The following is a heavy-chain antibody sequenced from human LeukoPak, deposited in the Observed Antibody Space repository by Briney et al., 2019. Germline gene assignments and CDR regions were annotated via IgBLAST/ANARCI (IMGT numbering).Heavy chain of an antibody. V-gene: IGHV3-23*01. D-gene: IGHD4-23*01. Sequence: GGSLRLSCAASGFTFSSYAMSWVRQAPGKGLEWVSAISGSDGSTYYADSVKGRFTISRDNSKNTLYLQMNSLRAEDTAVYYCAKDDYGGNSVSNAFDIWGQGTMATVSS. CDR3: AKDDYGGNSVSNAFDI. CDR2: ISGSDGST. CDR1: GFTFSSYA. J-gene: IGHJ3*02.